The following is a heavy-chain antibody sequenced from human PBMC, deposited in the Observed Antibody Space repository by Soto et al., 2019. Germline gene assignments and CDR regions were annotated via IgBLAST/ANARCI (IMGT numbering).Heavy chain of an antibody. D-gene: IGHD1-26*01. V-gene: IGHV1-69*13. CDR1: GGTFSSYA. Sequence: ASVKVSCKASGGTFSSYAISWVRQAPGQGLEWMGGIIPIFGTANYAQKFQGRVTITADESTSTAYMELSSLRSEDTAVYYCARGSGSYLGDYYYYGMDVWGQGTTVTVSS. J-gene: IGHJ6*02. CDR2: IIPIFGTA. CDR3: ARGSGSYLGDYYYYGMDV.